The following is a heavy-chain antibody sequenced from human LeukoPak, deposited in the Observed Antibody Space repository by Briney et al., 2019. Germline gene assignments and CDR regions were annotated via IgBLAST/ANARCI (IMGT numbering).Heavy chain of an antibody. CDR2: IYNSGST. J-gene: IGHJ4*02. V-gene: IGHV4-59*01. CDR1: GGSISSYY. D-gene: IGHD2-21*02. CDR3: ARRWSGGDYHFDY. Sequence: PSETLSLTRTVPGGSISSYYWSWIRQPPGKGLEWIGYIYNSGSTNYNPSLKSRVTISVDTSKNQFSLKLSSVTAADTAVYYCARRWSGGDYHFDYWGQGTLVTVSS.